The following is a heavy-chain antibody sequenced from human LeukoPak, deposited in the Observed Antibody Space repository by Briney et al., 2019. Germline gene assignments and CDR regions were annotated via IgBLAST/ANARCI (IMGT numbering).Heavy chain of an antibody. J-gene: IGHJ3*02. V-gene: IGHV1-69*04. CDR2: IIPILGIA. CDR1: GGTFSSYA. CDR3: ARDGGVLLWFGELLYPHDAFDI. Sequence: ASVTVSCKASGGTFSSYAISWVRQAPGQGLEWMGRIIPILGIANYAQKFQGRVTITADKSMSTAYMELSSLRSEDTAVYYCARDGGVLLWFGELLYPHDAFDIWGQGTMVTVSS. D-gene: IGHD3-10*01.